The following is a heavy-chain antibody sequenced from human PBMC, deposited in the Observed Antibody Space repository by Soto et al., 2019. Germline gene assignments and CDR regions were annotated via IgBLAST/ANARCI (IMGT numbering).Heavy chain of an antibody. D-gene: IGHD3-22*01. CDR1: GFTFSNYA. J-gene: IGHJ3*02. V-gene: IGHV3-23*01. CDR3: AKKDGTDGYYDAFDI. CDR2: ISGGGDYT. Sequence: GGSLRLSCTASGFTFSNYAMSWVRQAPGKGLEWVSSISGGGDYTYYADSVKGRFTISRDNSKNTLFLQMNSLRVEDTALYYCAKKDGTDGYYDAFDIWGRGTMVTVSS.